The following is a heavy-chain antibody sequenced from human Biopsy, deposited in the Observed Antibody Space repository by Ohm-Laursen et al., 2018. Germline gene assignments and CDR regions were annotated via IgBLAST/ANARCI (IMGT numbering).Heavy chain of an antibody. V-gene: IGHV3-30*03. Sequence: SLRLSCTASGFTFTSYAMHWVRQAPGKGLEWVAVISYDGSGEYYADSLQGRFIISRDNPKNTVDLQMNSLRAEDTAVYFCARDGKRWDFSTYFSWHFDLWGRGTLVTVSS. CDR2: ISYDGSGE. J-gene: IGHJ2*01. CDR3: ARDGKRWDFSTYFSWHFDL. D-gene: IGHD2/OR15-2a*01. CDR1: GFTFTSYA.